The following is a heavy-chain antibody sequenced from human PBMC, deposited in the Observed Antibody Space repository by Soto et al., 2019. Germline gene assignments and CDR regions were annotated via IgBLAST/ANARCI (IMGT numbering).Heavy chain of an antibody. CDR1: GGTFSSYA. CDR3: ARVNSMVRGVIDNWFGP. CDR2: IIPMYGPA. Sequence: QVPLVQSGAEVKKPGSSVTVSCKASGGTFSSYAIHWVRQAPGQGLEWMGGIIPMYGPAKYAQRFQGRVTITADESTTTVYMELTSLTSQDTAVYYCARVNSMVRGVIDNWFGPWGHGTVVTVSS. D-gene: IGHD3-10*01. V-gene: IGHV1-69*01. J-gene: IGHJ5*02.